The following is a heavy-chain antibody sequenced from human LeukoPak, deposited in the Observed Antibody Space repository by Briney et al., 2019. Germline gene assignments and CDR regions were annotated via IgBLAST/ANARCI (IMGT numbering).Heavy chain of an antibody. V-gene: IGHV4-59*12. CDR3: ARAPGIMSGNWRFDH. D-gene: IGHD3-16*01. J-gene: IGHJ5*02. Sequence: SETLSLTCTVSGGSISPYYWTWIRQPPGKGLEWIGYIYYSGSTNYNPSLTSRVTMSVDTSKNQFSLKLSSVTAADTAVYYCARAPGIMSGNWRFDHWGQGTLVTVSS. CDR1: GGSISPYY. CDR2: IYYSGST.